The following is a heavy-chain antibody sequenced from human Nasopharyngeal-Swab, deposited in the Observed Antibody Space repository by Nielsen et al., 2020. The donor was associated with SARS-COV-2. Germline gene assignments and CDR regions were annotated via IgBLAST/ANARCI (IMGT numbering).Heavy chain of an antibody. CDR2: IYSGGST. J-gene: IGHJ5*02. Sequence: WIRPPPGKGLERVSIIYSGGSTYYSGSVRGRFTISRHNSKNTLYLQMNSLRVEDTAEYYCARALDPRRYNWFDPWGQGTLVTVSS. D-gene: IGHD6-6*01. V-gene: IGHV3-53*04. CDR3: ARALDPRRYNWFDP.